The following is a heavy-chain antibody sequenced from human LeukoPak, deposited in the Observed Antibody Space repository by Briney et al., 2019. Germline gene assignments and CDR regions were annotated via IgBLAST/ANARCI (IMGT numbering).Heavy chain of an antibody. D-gene: IGHD2-15*01. J-gene: IGHJ4*02. CDR2: MKQDGSEK. Sequence: GGSLRLSCAASGFIFSNYWMTWVRQSPGKGLEWVASMKQDGSEKYYVDSVKGRFTISRDNAKSSLYLQMNSLRAEDTAVYYCARDSGVVAAYSLDYWGQGTLVTVSS. V-gene: IGHV3-7*01. CDR3: ARDSGVVAAYSLDY. CDR1: GFIFSNYW.